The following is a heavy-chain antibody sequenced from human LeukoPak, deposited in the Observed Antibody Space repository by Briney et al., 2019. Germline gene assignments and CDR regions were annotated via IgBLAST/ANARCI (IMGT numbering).Heavy chain of an antibody. J-gene: IGHJ5*02. V-gene: IGHV4-34*01. CDR3: AAIAAREEVGAIAVAGTNIRNWFDP. Sequence: SETLSLTCAVYGGSFSGYYWSWIRQPPGKGLEWIGEINHSGSTNYNPSLKSRVTIAVATSKNQFSLKLSSVTAADTAVYYCAAIAAREEVGAIAVAGTNIRNWFDPWGQGTLVTVSS. CDR1: GGSFSGYY. CDR2: INHSGST. D-gene: IGHD6-19*01.